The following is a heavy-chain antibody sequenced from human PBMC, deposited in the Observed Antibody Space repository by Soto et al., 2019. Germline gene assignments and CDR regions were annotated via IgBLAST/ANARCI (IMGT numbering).Heavy chain of an antibody. V-gene: IGHV3-30*18. CDR2: ISYDGTDE. CDR3: AKALGELSPESYDY. CDR1: GFSFSSYG. Sequence: SGGSLRLSCAASGFSFSSYGMHWVRQAPGKGLEWVAMISYDGTDEYYADSVKGRFTISRDNSKNAVYLQMNSLRAEDTAVYYCAKALGELSPESYDYWGQGTLVTVSS. J-gene: IGHJ4*02. D-gene: IGHD3-16*02.